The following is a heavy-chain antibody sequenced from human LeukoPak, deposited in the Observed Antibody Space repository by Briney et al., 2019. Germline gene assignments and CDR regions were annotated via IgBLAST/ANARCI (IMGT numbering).Heavy chain of an antibody. CDR2: ISGRGDGT. CDR3: ATFPGGYCSGGSCYSRAPFDY. Sequence: GGSLRLSCAASGFTFSSYAMSWVRQAPGKGLEWVSGISGRGDGTYYADSVKGRFTISIDNSKNTLYLQMNSLRAEDTAVYYCATFPGGYCSGGSCYSRAPFDYWGQGTLVTVSS. CDR1: GFTFSSYA. V-gene: IGHV3-23*01. J-gene: IGHJ4*02. D-gene: IGHD2-15*01.